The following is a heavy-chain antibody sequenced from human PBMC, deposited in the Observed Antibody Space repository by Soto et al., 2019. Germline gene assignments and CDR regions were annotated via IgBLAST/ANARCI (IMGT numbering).Heavy chain of an antibody. V-gene: IGHV5-51*01. CDR1: GNRFSNYW. CDR2: IYPDDSDT. CDR3: ATSGTPGYSSGWPPDFDF. Sequence: GXSLKICCKASGNRFSNYWLGWLLQVPGKGLEWMGIIYPDDSDTRYSPSFQGQVTISADKSISTAYLQWTSLSASDTAMYYCATSGTPGYSSGWPPDFDFWGQGTMVTVSS. D-gene: IGHD6-19*01. J-gene: IGHJ3*01.